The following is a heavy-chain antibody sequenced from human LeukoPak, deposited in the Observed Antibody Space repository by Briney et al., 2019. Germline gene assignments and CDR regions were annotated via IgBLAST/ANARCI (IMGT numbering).Heavy chain of an antibody. D-gene: IGHD3-10*01. Sequence: GRSLRLSCAASGFTFSSYGMHWVRQAPGKGLEWVAVISYDGSNKYYVDSVKGRFTISSDNSKNTLYLQMNSLRAEDTAVYYCAKPEGVYYGSGSYDYWGQGTLVTVSS. J-gene: IGHJ4*02. CDR3: AKPEGVYYGSGSYDY. CDR1: GFTFSSYG. V-gene: IGHV3-30*18. CDR2: ISYDGSNK.